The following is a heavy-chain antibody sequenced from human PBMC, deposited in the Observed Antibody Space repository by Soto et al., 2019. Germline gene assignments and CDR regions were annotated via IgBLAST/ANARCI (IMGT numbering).Heavy chain of an antibody. V-gene: IGHV1-24*01. J-gene: IGHJ4*02. CDR3: ASDDTHGYYESDY. Sequence: QVHLVQSGAEVKKPGASMKVSCKVSGYTLTEFSMHWVRQSPGKGLEWMGVFDPEDGEVIYSPKFQGRVTLTEDTTTPSAYLQVRSLKSEAAAIYYWASDDTHGYYESDYWGQGSLVTVSS. CDR1: GYTLTEFS. D-gene: IGHD3-22*01. CDR2: FDPEDGEV.